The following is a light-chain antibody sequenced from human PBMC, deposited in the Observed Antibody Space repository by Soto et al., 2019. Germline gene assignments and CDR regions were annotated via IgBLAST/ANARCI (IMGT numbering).Light chain of an antibody. J-gene: IGKJ1*01. CDR2: GAS. CDR1: QIVTSSY. CDR3: QQYGSSPTT. Sequence: EIVLTQCPGTLSLSPGERATLSCGASQIVTSSYLAWWQQKPGQAPRLLIYGASSRATGIPDRFSGSGSGTDFTLTISRLEPEDFAVYFCQQYGSSPTTFGQGTKVDI. V-gene: IGKV3-20*01.